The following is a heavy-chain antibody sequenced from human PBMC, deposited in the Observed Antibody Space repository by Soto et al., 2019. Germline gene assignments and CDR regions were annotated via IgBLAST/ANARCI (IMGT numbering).Heavy chain of an antibody. J-gene: IGHJ6*02. Sequence: LSLTCAVSGGSISSSKWWSWVRQPPGKGLEWIGEIYNSGSTNYNPSHKSRATISVDKSKNQFSLKLSSVTATDTAVYYCASAYGERTYYYGMDVWGQGTTVTVSS. V-gene: IGHV4-4*02. CDR2: IYNSGST. CDR1: GGSISSSKW. D-gene: IGHD4-17*01. CDR3: ASAYGERTYYYGMDV.